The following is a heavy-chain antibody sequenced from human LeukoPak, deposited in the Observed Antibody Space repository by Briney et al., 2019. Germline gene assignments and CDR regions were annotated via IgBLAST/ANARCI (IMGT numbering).Heavy chain of an antibody. D-gene: IGHD6-13*01. Sequence: GGSLRLSCAASGFTFSSYGMHWVRQAPGKGLEWVAFIRYDGSNKYYADSVKGRFTISRDNSKNTLYLQMNSLRAEDTAVYYCAKDRYRSSWHYFDYWGQGTLVTLSS. J-gene: IGHJ4*02. CDR2: IRYDGSNK. CDR1: GFTFSSYG. CDR3: AKDRYRSSWHYFDY. V-gene: IGHV3-30*02.